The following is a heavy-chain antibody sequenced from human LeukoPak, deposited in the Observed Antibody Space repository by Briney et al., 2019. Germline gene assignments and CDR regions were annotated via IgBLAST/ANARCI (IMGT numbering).Heavy chain of an antibody. CDR3: ARGSYYYDSSGYPINYFDY. V-gene: IGHV3-48*01. J-gene: IGHJ4*02. CDR2: ISSSSSTI. CDR1: GFTFSSYS. Sequence: GGSLRLSCAASGFTFSSYSMNWVRQAPGKGLEWVSYISSSSSTIYYADSVKGRFTISRDNAKNSLYLQMNSLRAEDTAVYYCARGSYYYDSSGYPINYFDYWGQGTLVTVSS. D-gene: IGHD3-22*01.